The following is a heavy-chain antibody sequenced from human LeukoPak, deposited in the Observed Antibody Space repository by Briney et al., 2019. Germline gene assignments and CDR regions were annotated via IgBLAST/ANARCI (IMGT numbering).Heavy chain of an antibody. Sequence: ASVKVSCKASGGTFSSYAISWVRQAPGQGLEWMGRIIPILGIASYAQKFQGRVTITADKSTSTAYMELSSLRSEDTAVCYCARDRGDSNAPFDYWGQGTLVTVSS. J-gene: IGHJ4*02. V-gene: IGHV1-69*04. D-gene: IGHD3-10*01. CDR1: GGTFSSYA. CDR2: IIPILGIA. CDR3: ARDRGDSNAPFDY.